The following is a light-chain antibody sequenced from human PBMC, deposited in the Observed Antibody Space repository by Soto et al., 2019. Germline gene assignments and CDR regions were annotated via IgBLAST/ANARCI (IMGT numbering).Light chain of an antibody. Sequence: DIQMXXXPXXLSVSVGDRVTITCRTSQSITNYLNWYQQKPGKAPKLLVYAASSLQSGVPSRFSGNGSGTDFTLTIGSLQPEDFGSYYCQQSDSYPYTFGQGTKLEIK. CDR2: AAS. CDR3: QQSDSYPYT. V-gene: IGKV1-39*01. J-gene: IGKJ2*01. CDR1: QSITNY.